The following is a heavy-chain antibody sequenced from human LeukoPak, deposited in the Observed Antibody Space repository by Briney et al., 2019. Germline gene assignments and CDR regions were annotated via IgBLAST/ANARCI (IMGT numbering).Heavy chain of an antibody. CDR3: VRAPSAHSKRSGGLWFDP. V-gene: IGHV1-69*06. Sequence: SVKVSCKASGGTFSSYAISWVRQAPGQGLEWMGGIIPIFGTANYAQKFQGRVTITADKSTSTAYMELSSLRSEDTAVYYCVRAPSAHSKRSGGLWFDPWGQGTLVSVSS. CDR1: GGTFSSYA. CDR2: IIPIFGTA. D-gene: IGHD4-11*01. J-gene: IGHJ5*02.